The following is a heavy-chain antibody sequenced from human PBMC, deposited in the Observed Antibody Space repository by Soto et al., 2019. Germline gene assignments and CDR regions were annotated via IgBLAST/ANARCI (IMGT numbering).Heavy chain of an antibody. CDR2: INPSGGST. Sequence: GASVKVSCKASGYTFTSYYMHWVRQAPGQGLEWMGIINPSGGSTSYAQKFQGRVTMTRDTSTSTVYMELSSLRSEDTAVYYCARDQPFYDSSSIPFDYWGQGTLVTVSS. J-gene: IGHJ4*02. CDR3: ARDQPFYDSSSIPFDY. CDR1: GYTFTSYY. V-gene: IGHV1-46*01. D-gene: IGHD3-22*01.